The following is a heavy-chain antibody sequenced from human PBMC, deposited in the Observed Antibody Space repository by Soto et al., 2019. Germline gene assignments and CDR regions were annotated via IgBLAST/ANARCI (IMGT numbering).Heavy chain of an antibody. J-gene: IGHJ6*02. CDR1: GFTFSSYA. CDR2: ISYDGSNK. Sequence: PGGSLRLSCAASGFTFSSYAMHWVRQAPGKGLEWVAVISYDGSNKYYADSVKGRFTISRDNSKNTLYLQMNSLRAEDTAVYYCARENYDFWSGPWPYYYGMDVWGQGTTVTVSS. V-gene: IGHV3-30-3*01. D-gene: IGHD3-3*01. CDR3: ARENYDFWSGPWPYYYGMDV.